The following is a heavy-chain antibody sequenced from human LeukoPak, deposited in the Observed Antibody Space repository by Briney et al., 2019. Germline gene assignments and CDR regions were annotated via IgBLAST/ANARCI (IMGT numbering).Heavy chain of an antibody. CDR3: AADGCLGDSGYFDY. J-gene: IGHJ4*02. Sequence: SVKVSCKASGFTFTNSGMQWVRQARGKGLEWIASIVGGSGNTYYAQTLQGRVTITRDISQSTAYMELSSLRSEDTAVYYCAADGCLGDSGYFDYWGQGTLVTVSS. V-gene: IGHV1-58*02. CDR1: GFTFTNSG. CDR2: IVGGSGNT. D-gene: IGHD1-26*01.